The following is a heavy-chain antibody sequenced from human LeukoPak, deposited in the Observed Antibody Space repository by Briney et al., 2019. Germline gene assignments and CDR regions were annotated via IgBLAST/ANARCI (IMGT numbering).Heavy chain of an antibody. CDR1: GGSICGCY. V-gene: IGHV4-59*08. D-gene: IGHD6-19*01. CDR3: ARRGSGWSFDY. CDR2: ISYSGST. J-gene: IGHJ4*02. Sequence: SETLSPILTCSGGSICGCYDSWMRQPPGKGLEWIGYISYSGSTNYNPSLKSRVSISVDTPKNQFSLDLSSLTAADTAVCYCARRGSGWSFDYWGQGNLVTVSS.